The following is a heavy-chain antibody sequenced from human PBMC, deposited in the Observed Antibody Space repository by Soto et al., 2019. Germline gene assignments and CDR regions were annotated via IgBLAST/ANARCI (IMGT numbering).Heavy chain of an antibody. D-gene: IGHD6-13*01. Sequence: PSETLSLTCTVSGGSVSSGSYYWSWIRQPPGKGLEWIGYIYYSGSTNYNPSLKSRVTISVDTSKNQFSLKLSSVTAADTAVYYCARDGPDSSSWYSNWFDPWGQGTLVTVSS. J-gene: IGHJ5*02. V-gene: IGHV4-61*01. CDR2: IYYSGST. CDR1: GGSVSSGSYY. CDR3: ARDGPDSSSWYSNWFDP.